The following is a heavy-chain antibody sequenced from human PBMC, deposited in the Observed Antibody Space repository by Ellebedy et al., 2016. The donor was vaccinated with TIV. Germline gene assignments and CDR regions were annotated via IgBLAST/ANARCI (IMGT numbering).Heavy chain of an antibody. CDR3: ARAGDYNLLSPAGGY. V-gene: IGHV3-21*01. J-gene: IGHJ4*02. CDR2: ITSDSHYL. CDR1: GFTFSRRC. Sequence: GESLKISCAGSGFTFSRRCLHWVRQAPGKGLEWVSSITSDSHYLDYRDSVKGRFTISRDNAKDSLYLQMDSLRADDTAVYYCARAGDYNLLSPAGGYWGQGTLVTVSS. D-gene: IGHD4-17*01.